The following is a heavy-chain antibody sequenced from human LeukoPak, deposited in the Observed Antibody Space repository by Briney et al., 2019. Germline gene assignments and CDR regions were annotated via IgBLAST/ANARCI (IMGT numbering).Heavy chain of an antibody. CDR1: GFTFDDYA. Sequence: GGSLRLSCAASGFTFDDYAMHWVRQAPGKGLEWVAFIRYDGSKKYYADSVKGRFTISRDNSKNTLYLQMNSLRAEDTAVYYCAKGSKEVLFTRDHHMDVWGKGTTVT. J-gene: IGHJ6*03. V-gene: IGHV3-30*02. D-gene: IGHD3-3*01. CDR2: IRYDGSKK. CDR3: AKGSKEVLFTRDHHMDV.